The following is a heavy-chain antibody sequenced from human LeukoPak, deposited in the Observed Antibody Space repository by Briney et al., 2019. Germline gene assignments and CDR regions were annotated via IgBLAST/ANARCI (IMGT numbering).Heavy chain of an antibody. CDR1: GYTFTSYD. J-gene: IGHJ5*02. CDR2: MNPNSGNT. CDR3: ARFRGSGWYSFDL. D-gene: IGHD6-19*01. Sequence: ASVKVSCKASGYTFTSYDINWVRQATGQGLEWMGWMNPNSGNTGYAQKFQGRVTITRNTSISTAYMELSSLRSEGTAVYYCARFRGSGWYSFDLWGQGTLVTVSS. V-gene: IGHV1-8*03.